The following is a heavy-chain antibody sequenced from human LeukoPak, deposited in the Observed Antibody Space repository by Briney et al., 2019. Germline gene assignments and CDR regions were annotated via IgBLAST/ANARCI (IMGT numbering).Heavy chain of an antibody. CDR2: IIPIFGTA. J-gene: IGHJ1*01. V-gene: IGHV1-69*06. CDR3: AIYDSSGYFRRPKYFQH. CDR1: GGTFSSYA. Sequence: GASVKVSCKASGGTFSSYAISWVRQAPGQGLEWMGGIIPIFGTANYAQKFQGRVTITADKSTSTAYMELSGLRSEDTAVYYCAIYDSSGYFRRPKYFQHWGQGTLVTVSP. D-gene: IGHD3-22*01.